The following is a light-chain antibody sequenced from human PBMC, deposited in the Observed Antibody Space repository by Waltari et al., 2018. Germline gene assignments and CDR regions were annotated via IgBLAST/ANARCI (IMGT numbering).Light chain of an antibody. CDR3: SSYAGSSAPRM. CDR2: EGT. CDR1: TSDVGSYNL. V-gene: IGLV2-23*01. J-gene: IGLJ3*02. Sequence: QSALIQPASVSGSPGQSITMSCTETTSDVGSYNLVSWYQQYPGKAPNLLIYEGTKRPSGVSYRFSAAKSGNTASLTIAGLQAEDEADYYCSSYAGSSAPRMFGGGTKLTVL.